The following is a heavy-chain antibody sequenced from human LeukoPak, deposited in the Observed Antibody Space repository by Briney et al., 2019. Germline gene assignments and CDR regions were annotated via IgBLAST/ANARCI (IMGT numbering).Heavy chain of an antibody. CDR1: GFTFSSYA. CDR2: ISWSGCST. CDR3: ANAPPLIAAVGSLDY. Sequence: GGSLRLSCAASGFTFSSYAMSWVRQAPWKGLEWVSAISWSGCSTYYADSVKGRFTISRDNSKNTLYLQMNSLRAEDTAVYYCANAPPLIAAVGSLDYWGQGTLVTVSS. V-gene: IGHV3-23*01. J-gene: IGHJ4*02. D-gene: IGHD6-13*01.